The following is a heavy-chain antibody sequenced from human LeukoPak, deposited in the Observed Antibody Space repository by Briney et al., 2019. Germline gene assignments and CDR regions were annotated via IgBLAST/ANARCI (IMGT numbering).Heavy chain of an antibody. CDR1: GYSFTSYW. D-gene: IGHD2-21*02. CDR2: IYPGDSDT. CDR3: ARAHAYCGGDCYSNYFDY. J-gene: IGHJ4*02. V-gene: IGHV5-51*01. Sequence: GESLKISCKGSGYSFTSYWIGWVRQMPGKGLEWMGIIYPGDSDTRYSPSFQGQVTISADKSISTAYLQWSSLKASDTAMYYCARAHAYCGGDCYSNYFDYWGQGTLVTVSS.